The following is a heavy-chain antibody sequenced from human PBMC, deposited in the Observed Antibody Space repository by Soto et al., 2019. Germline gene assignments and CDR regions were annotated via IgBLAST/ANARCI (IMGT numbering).Heavy chain of an antibody. CDR2: ISYDGSNK. Sequence: QVQLVESGGGVVQPGRSLRLSCAASGFTFSSYAMHWVRQAPGKGLEWVAVISYDGSNKYYADAVKGRFTISRDNSKNTLYLQMNSLRAEDTAVYYCARGTWNGIAVDGTNYWGQGTLVTVSS. V-gene: IGHV3-30-3*01. CDR1: GFTFSSYA. CDR3: ARGTWNGIAVDGTNY. J-gene: IGHJ4*02. D-gene: IGHD6-19*01.